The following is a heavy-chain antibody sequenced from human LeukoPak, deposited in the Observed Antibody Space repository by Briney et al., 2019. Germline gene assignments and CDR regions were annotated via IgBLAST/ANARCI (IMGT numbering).Heavy chain of an antibody. V-gene: IGHV3-74*01. D-gene: IGHD2-21*02. Sequence: GGSLRLSCAASGFTFISYGMQWVRQAPGKGLVWVSRINTDGSSTSYADSVKGRFTVSRDNAKNTVYPQVNSLRAEDTAVYFCTRELPREVTLDYWGQGTLVTVSS. CDR1: GFTFISYG. CDR3: TRELPREVTLDY. J-gene: IGHJ4*01. CDR2: INTDGSST.